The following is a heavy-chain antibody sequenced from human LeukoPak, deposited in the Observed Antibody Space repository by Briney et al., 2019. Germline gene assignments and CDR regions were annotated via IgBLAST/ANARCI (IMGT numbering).Heavy chain of an antibody. J-gene: IGHJ4*02. CDR2: IYYSGST. Sequence: SETLSLTCTVSGGSISSYYRSWIRQPPGKGLEWIGYIYYSGSTNYNPSLKSRVTISVDTSKNQFSLKLSSVTAADTAVYYCARLGVVATINNYFDYWGQGTLVTVSS. CDR3: ARLGVVATINNYFDY. CDR1: GGSISSYY. D-gene: IGHD5-12*01. V-gene: IGHV4-59*12.